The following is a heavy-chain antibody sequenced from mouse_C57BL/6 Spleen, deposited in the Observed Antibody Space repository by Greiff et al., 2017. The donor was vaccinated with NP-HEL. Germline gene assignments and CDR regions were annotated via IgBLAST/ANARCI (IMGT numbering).Heavy chain of an antibody. J-gene: IGHJ1*03. CDR2: ISSGSSTI. CDR3: AKAYYYGSSYWYFNV. D-gene: IGHD1-1*01. V-gene: IGHV5-17*01. CDR1: GFTFSDYG. Sequence: VKLMESGGGLVKPGGSLKLSCAASGFTFSDYGMHWVRQAPEKGLEWVAYISSGSSTIYYADTVKGRFTISRDNAKNTLFLQMTSLRSEDTAMYYCAKAYYYGSSYWYFNVWGTGTTVTVSS.